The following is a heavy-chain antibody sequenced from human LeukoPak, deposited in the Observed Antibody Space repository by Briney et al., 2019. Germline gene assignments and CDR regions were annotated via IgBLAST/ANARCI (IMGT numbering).Heavy chain of an antibody. CDR3: ARMNYYGSEQRVANDAFDI. D-gene: IGHD3-10*01. CDR1: GGSISSGGYY. V-gene: IGHV4-31*03. J-gene: IGHJ3*02. CDR2: IYYSGST. Sequence: PSETLSPTCTVSGGSISSGGYYWSWIRQHPGKGLEWIGYIYYSGSTYYNPSLKSRVTISVDTSKNQFSLKLSSVTAADTAVYYCARMNYYGSEQRVANDAFDIWGQGTMVTVSS.